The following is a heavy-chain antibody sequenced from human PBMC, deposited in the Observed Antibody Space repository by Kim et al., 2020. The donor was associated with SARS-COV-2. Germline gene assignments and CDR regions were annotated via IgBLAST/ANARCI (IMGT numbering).Heavy chain of an antibody. D-gene: IGHD6-19*01. J-gene: IGHJ4*02. V-gene: IGHV4-39*01. CDR3: ARHLNRWLEYYFDY. Sequence: NPSLKGRVTISVDTSKNQFSLKLSSVTAADTAVYYCARHLNRWLEYYFDYWGQGTLVTVSS.